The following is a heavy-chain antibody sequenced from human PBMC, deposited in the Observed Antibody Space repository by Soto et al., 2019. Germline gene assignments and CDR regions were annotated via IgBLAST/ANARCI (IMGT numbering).Heavy chain of an antibody. CDR1: ADTFTGYT. D-gene: IGHD2-21*02. CDR3: ARSIVVVTALDY. CDR2: INAGNGNT. V-gene: IGHV1-3*01. Sequence: ASVKVSCKASADTFTGYTVTWVRQAPGQRLEWMGWINAGNGNTKYSQKFQGRVTITRDTSASTAYMELSSLRSEGTAVYYCARSIVVVTALDYWGQGTLVTVS. J-gene: IGHJ4*02.